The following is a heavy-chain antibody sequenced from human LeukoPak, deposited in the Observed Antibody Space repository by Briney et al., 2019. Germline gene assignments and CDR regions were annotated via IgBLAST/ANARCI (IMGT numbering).Heavy chain of an antibody. CDR1: GFTFSSYA. V-gene: IGHV3-23*01. D-gene: IGHD2-15*01. CDR2: ISGSDGST. J-gene: IGHJ4*02. Sequence: GGSLRLSCAASGFTFSSYAMSWVRQAPGKGLEWVSAISGSDGSTYYADSVKGRFTISRDNSKNTLYLQMNSLRAEDTAVYYCAKDSQYCSGGSCYGAASSWGQGTLVTVSS. CDR3: AKDSQYCSGGSCYGAASS.